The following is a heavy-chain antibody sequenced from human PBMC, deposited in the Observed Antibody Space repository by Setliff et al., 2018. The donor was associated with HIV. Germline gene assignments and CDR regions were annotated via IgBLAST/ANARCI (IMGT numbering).Heavy chain of an antibody. D-gene: IGHD6-25*01. CDR2: MNPNSSNT. Sequence: GASVKVSCKASGYTFTSYDINWVRQATGQGLEWMGWMNPNSSNTGYAQKFQGRVTMTRNTSISTAYMELSSLRSEDTAVYYCARLRIAAKNYFDYWGQGTLVTV. CDR3: ARLRIAAKNYFDY. V-gene: IGHV1-8*02. J-gene: IGHJ4*02. CDR1: GYTFTSYD.